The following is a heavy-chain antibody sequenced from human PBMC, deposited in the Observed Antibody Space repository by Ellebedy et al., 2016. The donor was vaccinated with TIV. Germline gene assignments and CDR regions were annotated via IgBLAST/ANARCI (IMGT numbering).Heavy chain of an antibody. CDR2: INHSGST. CDR3: ARFKTWGHKTPNDY. J-gene: IGHJ4*02. Sequence: SETLSLTCAVYGGSFSGYYWSWIRQPPGKGLEWIGEINHSGSTNYNPSLKSRVTISEDTSKNQFSLNLNSVTAADTAVYYCARFKTWGHKTPNDYWGQGTLVTVSS. D-gene: IGHD4-23*01. V-gene: IGHV4-34*01. CDR1: GGSFSGYY.